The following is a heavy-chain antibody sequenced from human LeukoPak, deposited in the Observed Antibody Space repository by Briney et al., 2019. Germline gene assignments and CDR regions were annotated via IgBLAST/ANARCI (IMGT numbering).Heavy chain of an antibody. V-gene: IGHV3-23*01. J-gene: IGHJ4*02. D-gene: IGHD5-12*01. Sequence: GGSLRLPCAASGFTFTSHAMSWVRQAPGKGLEWVSIISGSGDSTYYADSVKGRFTISRDNSKNTLYLQMNSLRADDTAVYYCAKESGYDVDFDYWGQGTLVTVSS. CDR3: AKESGYDVDFDY. CDR1: GFTFTSHA. CDR2: ISGSGDST.